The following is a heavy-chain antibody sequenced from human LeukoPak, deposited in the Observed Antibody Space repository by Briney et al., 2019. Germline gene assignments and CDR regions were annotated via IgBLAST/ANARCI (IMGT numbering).Heavy chain of an antibody. CDR2: ISGYNDNT. CDR1: GYTFTSYG. J-gene: IGHJ4*02. V-gene: IGHV1-18*01. Sequence: GASVKVSCKASGYTFTSYGISWVRQAPGQGLEWMGCISGYNDNTNYAQKLQGRLTMTTDTSTSTAYMELRSLRSDDTAVYYCARDYRYGGGDILDYWGQGTLVTVSS. CDR3: ARDYRYGGGDILDY. D-gene: IGHD5-18*01.